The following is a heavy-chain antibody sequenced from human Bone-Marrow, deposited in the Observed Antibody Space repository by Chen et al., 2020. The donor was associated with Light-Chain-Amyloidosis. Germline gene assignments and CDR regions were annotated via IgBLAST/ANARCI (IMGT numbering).Heavy chain of an antibody. D-gene: IGHD2-2*01. CDR1: RFTFSNYA. CDR2: ARGGDDPT. V-gene: IGHV3-23*04. J-gene: IGHJ4*02. CDR3: AKDRCTSISCSDFDY. Sequence: VQLVEFGGGLVQPGGSLRLSCVGSRFTFSNYAMTWVRQAPGKGLEWVSVARGGDDPTYYADSVRGRFTIYRDNSKNTLYLQMNSLRAEDTAVYYCAKDRCTSISCSDFDYWGQGTLVTVSS.